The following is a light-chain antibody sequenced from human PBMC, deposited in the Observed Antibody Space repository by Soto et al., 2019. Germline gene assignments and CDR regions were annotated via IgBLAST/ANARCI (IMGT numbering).Light chain of an antibody. CDR1: SSDVGGYNY. J-gene: IGLJ1*01. Sequence: QSVLTQPPSASGSPGQSVTISCTGTSSDVGGYNYVSWYQQHPGKAPKLMIYEVSKRPSGVPDRFSGSKSGNTASLTVSGLQAEDEADDSCSTYAYSNTHYVSGTGTKVTV. V-gene: IGLV2-8*01. CDR2: EVS. CDR3: STYAYSNTHYV.